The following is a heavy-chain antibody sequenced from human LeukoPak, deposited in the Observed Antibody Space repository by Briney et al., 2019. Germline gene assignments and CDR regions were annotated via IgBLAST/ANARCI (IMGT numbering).Heavy chain of an antibody. V-gene: IGHV4-34*01. CDR1: GWSFSGYY. D-gene: IGHD4-23*01. J-gene: IGHJ4*02. CDR3: ARGTDYGGSKGYFDY. Sequence: PSETLSLTCAVYGWSFSGYYWSWIRQPPGKGLEWIGDINHSGSTNYNPSLESRVTISVDTSKNQFSLKLSSVTAADTAVYYCARGTDYGGSKGYFDYWGQGTLVTVSS. CDR2: INHSGST.